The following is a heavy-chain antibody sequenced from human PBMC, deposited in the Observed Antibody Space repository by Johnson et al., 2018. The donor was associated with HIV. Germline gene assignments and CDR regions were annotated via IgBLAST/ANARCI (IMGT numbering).Heavy chain of an antibody. Sequence: QLVESGGGVVKPGESLRLSCAASGFTFDDYAMHWVRQAPGKGLEWVSGISWNSGSIGYADSVKGRFTISRDNAKNSLYLQMNSLRAEDTALYYCARDIFYTDTAFDIWGQGTMVTVSS. CDR3: ARDIFYTDTAFDI. J-gene: IGHJ3*02. CDR2: ISWNSGSI. V-gene: IGHV3-9*01. CDR1: GFTFDDYA.